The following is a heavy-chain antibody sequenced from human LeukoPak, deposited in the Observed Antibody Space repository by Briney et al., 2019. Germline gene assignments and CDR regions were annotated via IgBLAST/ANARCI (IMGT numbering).Heavy chain of an antibody. CDR1: GGSVSSYY. CDR2: IYYSGST. J-gene: IGHJ4*02. V-gene: IGHV4-59*02. D-gene: IGHD3-22*01. Sequence: KPSETLSLTCTVSGGSVSSYYWSWIRQPPGKGLEWIGYIYYSGSTNYNPSLKSRVTISVDTSKNQFSLKLSSVTAADTAVYYCARAGDYYDSSGYIAVWGQGTLVTVSS. CDR3: ARAGDYYDSSGYIAV.